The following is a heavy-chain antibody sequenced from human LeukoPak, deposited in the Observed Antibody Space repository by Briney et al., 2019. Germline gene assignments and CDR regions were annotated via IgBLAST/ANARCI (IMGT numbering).Heavy chain of an antibody. J-gene: IGHJ4*02. Sequence: GGSLRLSCAASGFTFSSYSMNWVRQAPGKGLEWVSSISSSNSYIYYADSVKGRFTISRDNAKNSLYLQMNSLRAEDTAVYYCARDFGDYYDSSGPNRPSFDYWGQGTLVTVSS. V-gene: IGHV3-21*01. D-gene: IGHD3-22*01. CDR2: ISSSNSYI. CDR3: ARDFGDYYDSSGPNRPSFDY. CDR1: GFTFSSYS.